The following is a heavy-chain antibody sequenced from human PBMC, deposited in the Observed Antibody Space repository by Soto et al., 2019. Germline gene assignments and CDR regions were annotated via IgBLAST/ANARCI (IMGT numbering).Heavy chain of an antibody. CDR1: GGSFSGYY. CDR3: ARMGFLEPGHY. D-gene: IGHD3-3*01. V-gene: IGHV4-34*01. Sequence: SETLSLTCAVYGGSFSGYYWSWIRQPPGKGLEWIGEINHSGSTNYNPSLKSRVTISVDTSKNQFSLKLSSVTAADTAVYYCARMGFLEPGHYWGQGTLVTVSS. CDR2: INHSGST. J-gene: IGHJ4*02.